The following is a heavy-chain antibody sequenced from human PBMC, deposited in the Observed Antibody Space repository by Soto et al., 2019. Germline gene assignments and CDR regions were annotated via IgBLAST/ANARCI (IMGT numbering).Heavy chain of an antibody. CDR3: AKVSTGYYYYFDS. Sequence: GGSLRLSCAASGFTFSSYAMSWVRQAPGKGLEWVSGIGGSGSSTFYADSVKGWFTISRDNSKNTLYLQMNSLRAEDTAVYHCAKVSTGYYYYFDSWGRGTLVTVSS. D-gene: IGHD3-9*01. CDR1: GFTFSSYA. CDR2: IGGSGSST. V-gene: IGHV3-23*01. J-gene: IGHJ4*02.